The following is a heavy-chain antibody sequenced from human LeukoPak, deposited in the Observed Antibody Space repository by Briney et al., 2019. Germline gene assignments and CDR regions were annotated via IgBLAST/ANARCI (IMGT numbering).Heavy chain of an antibody. CDR1: GFTFDDYA. CDR2: ISWNSGSI. CDR3: AREPTMIMGESSIDY. Sequence: PGGSLRLSCAASGFTFDDYAMHWVRQAPGKGLEWVSGISWNSGSIGYADSVKGRFTISRDNTKNTLYLQMNSLRADDTAVYYCAREPTMIMGESSIDYWGQGTLVTVSS. D-gene: IGHD3-22*01. V-gene: IGHV3-9*01. J-gene: IGHJ4*02.